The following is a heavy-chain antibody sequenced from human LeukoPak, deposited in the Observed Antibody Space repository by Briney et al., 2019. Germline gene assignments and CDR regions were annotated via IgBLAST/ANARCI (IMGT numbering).Heavy chain of an antibody. CDR1: GGSFSGYY. CDR3: AGHSSGWYKYFDL. D-gene: IGHD6-19*01. J-gene: IGHJ2*01. CDR2: IYHSGST. Sequence: PSETLSLTCAVYGGSFSGYYWGWIRQPPGKGLEWIGNIYHSGSTYYNPSLMSRVTISVDTSKNQFSLKLSSVTAADTAVYYCAGHSSGWYKYFDLWGRGTLVTVSS. V-gene: IGHV4-34*01.